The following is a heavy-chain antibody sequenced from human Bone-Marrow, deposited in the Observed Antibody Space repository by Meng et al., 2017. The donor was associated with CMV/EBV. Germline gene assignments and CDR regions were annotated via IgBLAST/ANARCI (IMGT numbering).Heavy chain of an antibody. Sequence: GGSLRLSCAASGFTFSSYAMHWVRQAPGKGLEWVAVISYDGSNKYYADSVKGRFTISRDNSKNTLYLQMNSLRAEDTAVYYCARGLFRGAFDIWGQGTMVTVSS. J-gene: IGHJ3*02. D-gene: IGHD3-16*01. CDR2: ISYDGSNK. V-gene: IGHV3-30-3*01. CDR3: ARGLFRGAFDI. CDR1: GFTFSSYA.